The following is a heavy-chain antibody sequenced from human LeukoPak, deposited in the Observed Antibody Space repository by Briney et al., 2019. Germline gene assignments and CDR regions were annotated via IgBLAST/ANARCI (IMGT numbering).Heavy chain of an antibody. CDR2: ISSSSSTI. CDR3: ARDTDSSGYSSFDY. V-gene: IGHV3-48*01. Sequence: GGSLRLSCAASGFTFSSYSMNWVRQAPGKGLEWVSYISSSSSTIYYADSVKGRFTISRDNAKNSLYLQMNSLRAEDTAVYYCARDTDSSGYSSFDYWGQGTLVTVSS. J-gene: IGHJ4*02. D-gene: IGHD3-22*01. CDR1: GFTFSSYS.